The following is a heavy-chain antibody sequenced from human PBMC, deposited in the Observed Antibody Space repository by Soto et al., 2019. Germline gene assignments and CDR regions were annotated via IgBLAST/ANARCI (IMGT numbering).Heavy chain of an antibody. CDR1: GFTFSSYS. D-gene: IGHD2-2*01. Sequence: EVQLVESGGGLVKPGGSLRLSCAASGFTFSSYSMNWVRQAPGKGLEWVSSISSSSSYIYYADSVKGRFTISRDNAKNSLYLQMNSLRAEDTAVYYCARDLFNRPGDIVVVPAADPYGMDVWGQGTTVTVSS. CDR2: ISSSSSYI. CDR3: ARDLFNRPGDIVVVPAADPYGMDV. J-gene: IGHJ6*02. V-gene: IGHV3-21*01.